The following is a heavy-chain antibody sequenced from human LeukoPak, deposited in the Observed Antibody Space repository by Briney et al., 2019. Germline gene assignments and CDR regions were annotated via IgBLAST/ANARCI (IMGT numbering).Heavy chain of an antibody. D-gene: IGHD3-16*01. J-gene: IGHJ4*02. CDR2: INHSGST. Sequence: PSETLSLTCAVYGGSFNGYYWTWIRQPPGKGLEWIGEINHSGSTDYNPSLKSRVTISVDTSKNQFSLKLSSVTAADTAVYYCARGLLTGGFDYWGQGTLVTVSS. CDR3: ARGLLTGGFDY. CDR1: GGSFNGYY. V-gene: IGHV4-34*01.